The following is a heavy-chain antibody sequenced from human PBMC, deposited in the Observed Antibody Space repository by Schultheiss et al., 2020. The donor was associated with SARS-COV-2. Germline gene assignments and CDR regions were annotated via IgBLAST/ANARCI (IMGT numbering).Heavy chain of an antibody. D-gene: IGHD3-3*01. CDR3: ARGIPGDFWSGYYPGY. CDR2: IKQDGSEK. CDR1: GFTFSSYA. J-gene: IGHJ4*02. V-gene: IGHV3-7*01. Sequence: GGSLRLSCAASGFTFSSYAMSWVRQAPGKGLEWVANIKQDGSEKYYADSVKGRFTISRDNAKNSLYLQMNSLRAEDTAVYYCARGIPGDFWSGYYPGYWGQGTLVTVSS.